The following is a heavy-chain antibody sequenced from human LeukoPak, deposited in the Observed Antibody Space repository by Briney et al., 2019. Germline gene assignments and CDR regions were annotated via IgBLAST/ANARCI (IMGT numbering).Heavy chain of an antibody. CDR2: IATDGGER. Sequence: EGSLRLSCAGSGFSFSYYVMHWVRQAPGKGLEWVALIATDGGERYYADSVKGRFTISRDNSKNTLYVQMNSLRPEDTAIYYCARARGDSSPASRYFDYWGQGAPVTVSS. V-gene: IGHV3-30-3*01. CDR3: ARARGDSSPASRYFDY. D-gene: IGHD5-18*01. CDR1: GFSFSYYV. J-gene: IGHJ4*02.